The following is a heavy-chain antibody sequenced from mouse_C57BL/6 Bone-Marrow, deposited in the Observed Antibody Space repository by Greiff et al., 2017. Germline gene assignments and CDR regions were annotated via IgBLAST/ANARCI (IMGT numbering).Heavy chain of an antibody. J-gene: IGHJ3*01. Sequence: QVQLQQPGAELVKPGSSVKLSCKASGYTFTSYWMDWVKQRPGQGLEWIGNIYPSDGDTHYNQKFKDKATLTVDTSSSTAYMQLSSLTSEDSAVYDCVSVGGTYGGLPYWGQGTLVTVSA. D-gene: IGHD1-1*02. CDR1: GYTFTSYW. CDR2: IYPSDGDT. CDR3: VSVGGTYGGLPY. V-gene: IGHV1-61*01.